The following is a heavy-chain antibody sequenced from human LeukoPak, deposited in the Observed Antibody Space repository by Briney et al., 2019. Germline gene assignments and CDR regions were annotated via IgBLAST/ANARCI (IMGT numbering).Heavy chain of an antibody. CDR2: IYYSGST. V-gene: IGHV4-39*07. J-gene: IGHJ3*02. CDR1: GGSISSSSYY. CDR3: ARRRWLNAFDI. Sequence: SETLSLTCTVSGGSISSSSYYWGWIRQPPGKGLEWIGSIYYSGSTYYNPSLKSRVTISVDTSKNQFSLKLSSVTAADTAVYYCARRRWLNAFDIWGQGTMVTVSS. D-gene: IGHD3-22*01.